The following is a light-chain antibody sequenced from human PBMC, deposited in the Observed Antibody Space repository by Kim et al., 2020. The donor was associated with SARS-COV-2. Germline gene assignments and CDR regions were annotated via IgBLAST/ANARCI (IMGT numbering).Light chain of an antibody. V-gene: IGLV3-19*01. CDR2: GKN. Sequence: VALGQTGRSTCQGDGLRSYYASWYQQKPGQAPLRVIYGKNNRPSGTPDRCSGSSSGNTASLTTTGAQAEDEAGYYCNSRDSNTNVVFGGGTKLTVL. CDR1: GLRSYY. J-gene: IGLJ2*01. CDR3: NSRDSNTNVV.